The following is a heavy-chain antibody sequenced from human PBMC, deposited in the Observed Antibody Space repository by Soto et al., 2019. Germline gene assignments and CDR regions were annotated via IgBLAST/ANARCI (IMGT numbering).Heavy chain of an antibody. CDR2: IHYSGST. Sequence: PSETLSLTCTVSGVSISSYYWSWIRQPPGKGLEWIGYIHYSGSTKYNPSLKSRVTISVDTSQNQFSLQLRSVTAADTAVYSCVRGFYDRGAYSAPFDSWGQGPLVTVSS. V-gene: IGHV4-59*01. D-gene: IGHD3-22*01. CDR3: VRGFYDRGAYSAPFDS. CDR1: GVSISSYY. J-gene: IGHJ4*02.